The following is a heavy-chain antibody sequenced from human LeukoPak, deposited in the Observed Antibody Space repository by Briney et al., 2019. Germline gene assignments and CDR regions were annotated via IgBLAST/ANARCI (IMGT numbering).Heavy chain of an antibody. CDR1: GYTLTELS. D-gene: IGHD2-8*01. V-gene: IGHV1-24*01. Sequence: GASVKVSCKVSGYTLTELSMHWVRQAPGKGLEWMGGFDPEDGEAIYAQKFHGRVTMTEDTSTDTTYMELNSLKSEDTAVYYCAAGGVYDLLDYWGQGTLVTVSS. CDR3: AAGGVYDLLDY. J-gene: IGHJ4*02. CDR2: FDPEDGEA.